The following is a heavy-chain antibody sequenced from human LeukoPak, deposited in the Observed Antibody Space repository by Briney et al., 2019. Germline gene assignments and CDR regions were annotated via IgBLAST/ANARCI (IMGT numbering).Heavy chain of an antibody. J-gene: IGHJ4*02. D-gene: IGHD2-8*01. Sequence: GASVKVSCKASGYTFTGYYMHWVRQAPGQGLEWMGWINPNSGGTNYAQKFQGRVTMTRDTSISTAYMELSRLRSDDTAVYYCARVLILGCTNGVCQYYFDYWGQGTLVTVSS. CDR2: INPNSGGT. CDR1: GYTFTGYY. CDR3: ARVLILGCTNGVCQYYFDY. V-gene: IGHV1-2*02.